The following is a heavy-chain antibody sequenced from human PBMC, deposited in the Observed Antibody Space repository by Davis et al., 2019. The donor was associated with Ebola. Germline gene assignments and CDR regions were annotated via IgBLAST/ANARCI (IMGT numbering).Heavy chain of an antibody. CDR1: GFTLSDHY. Sequence: GGSLRLSCAASGFTLSDHYMDWVRQAPGKGLEWVGRTRNKANSYTTEYTASVKGRFSISRDDSKNSLYLQMNSLKTEDTAVYYCARALPGSDRYFDYWGQGTLVTVSS. V-gene: IGHV3-72*01. J-gene: IGHJ4*02. CDR3: ARALPGSDRYFDY. D-gene: IGHD1-26*01. CDR2: TRNKANSYTT.